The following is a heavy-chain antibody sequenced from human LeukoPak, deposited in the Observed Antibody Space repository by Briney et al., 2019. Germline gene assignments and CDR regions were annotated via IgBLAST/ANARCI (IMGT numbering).Heavy chain of an antibody. CDR3: ARHQTHHDLLTGYLAHALDI. Sequence: PSETLSLTCTVAGGSISSYYWSWIRQPPGKGLEWIGYIYYSGITNYNPSLKSRVTISVDTSKNQFTLKLSSVTAADTAVYYCARHQTHHDLLTGYLAHALDIWVQGTMVTVSS. D-gene: IGHD3-9*01. CDR1: GGSISSYY. CDR2: IYYSGIT. J-gene: IGHJ3*02. V-gene: IGHV4-59*08.